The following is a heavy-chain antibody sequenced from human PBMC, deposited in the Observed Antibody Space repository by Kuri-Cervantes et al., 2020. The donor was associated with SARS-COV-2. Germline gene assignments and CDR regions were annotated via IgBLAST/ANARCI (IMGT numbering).Heavy chain of an antibody. J-gene: IGHJ6*04. V-gene: IGHV4-39*07. CDR1: GGSISSSSYY. D-gene: IGHD3-3*01. CDR3: ARDLFTIFGQHSVGV. CDR2: IYHSGST. Sequence: ESLKISCTVSGGSISSSSYYWGWIRQPPGKGLEWIGSIYHSGSTYYNPSLKSRVTISVDTSKNQFSLKLSSVTAADTAVYYCARDLFTIFGQHSVGVWGKGTTVTVSS.